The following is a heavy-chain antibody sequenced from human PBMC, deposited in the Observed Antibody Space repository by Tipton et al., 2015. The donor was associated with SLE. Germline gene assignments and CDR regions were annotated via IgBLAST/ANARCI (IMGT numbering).Heavy chain of an antibody. D-gene: IGHD4-11*01. CDR3: ARFDYSNWDDY. V-gene: IGHV4-59*07. CDR1: GGSIRTYY. J-gene: IGHJ4*02. Sequence: TLSLTCSVSGGSIRTYYWSWIRQTPGKGLEWIGYMYYSGITNYNPSLYSRVSISVDTSRNQFSLKMNSVTAADTAVYFCARFDYSNWDDYWGQGTLVTVSS. CDR2: MYYSGIT.